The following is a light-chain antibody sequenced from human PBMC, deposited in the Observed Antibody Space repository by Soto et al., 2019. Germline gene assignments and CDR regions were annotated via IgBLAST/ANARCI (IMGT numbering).Light chain of an antibody. CDR1: QSITTW. CDR3: QQRSNWPPWT. CDR2: DVS. V-gene: IGKV1-5*01. J-gene: IGKJ1*01. Sequence: DIQMTQSPSTVSAYVGDSVTITCRASQSITTWLAWYQQRPGKASKLLIYDVSSLQSGVPARFSGSGSGTDFTLTISSLEPEDFAVYYCQQRSNWPPWTFGQGTKVDIK.